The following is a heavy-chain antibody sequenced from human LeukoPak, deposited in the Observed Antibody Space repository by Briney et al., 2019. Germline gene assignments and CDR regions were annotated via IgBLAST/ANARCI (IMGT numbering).Heavy chain of an antibody. CDR1: GYTLTELS. CDR2: FDPEDGET. Sequence: ASVKVSCKASGYTLTELSMHWVRQAPGKGLEWMGGFDPEDGETIYAQKFQGRVTMTEDTSTDTAYMELSSLRSEDTAVYYCATDPRGYYYDSSGYDYWGQGTLVTVSS. J-gene: IGHJ4*02. D-gene: IGHD3-22*01. CDR3: ATDPRGYYYDSSGYDY. V-gene: IGHV1-24*01.